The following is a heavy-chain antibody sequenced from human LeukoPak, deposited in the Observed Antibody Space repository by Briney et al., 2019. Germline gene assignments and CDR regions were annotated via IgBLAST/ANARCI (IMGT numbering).Heavy chain of an antibody. D-gene: IGHD3-22*01. CDR3: AKDSAGSGYYPFFDY. CDR1: GFTFSSYG. Sequence: GGSLRLSCAASGFTFSSYGMHWVRQAPGKGLEWVAVISYDGSNKYYADSVKGRFTISRDNSKNTLYLQMNSLRAEDTAVYYCAKDSAGSGYYPFFDYWGQGTLVTVSS. CDR2: ISYDGSNK. J-gene: IGHJ4*02. V-gene: IGHV3-30*18.